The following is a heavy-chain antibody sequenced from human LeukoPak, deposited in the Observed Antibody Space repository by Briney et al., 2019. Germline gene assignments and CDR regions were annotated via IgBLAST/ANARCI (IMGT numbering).Heavy chain of an antibody. CDR1: ELTVSGHQ. J-gene: IGHJ3*01. V-gene: IGHV3-7*01. Sequence: GGSRRLSCAASELTVSGHQMSWVRQAPGKGPEWVAKIIQDGSEEYYLDSVKGRFIISRDNGKNSLYLEMNSLRVEDTAVYYCARDWRQDNAFDLWGRGTMVTVSS. CDR2: IIQDGSEE. CDR3: ARDWRQDNAFDL. D-gene: IGHD2-15*01.